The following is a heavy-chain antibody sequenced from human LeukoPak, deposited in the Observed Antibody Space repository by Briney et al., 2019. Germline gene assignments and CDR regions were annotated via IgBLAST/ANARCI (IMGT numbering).Heavy chain of an antibody. CDR1: GDSISSGGHY. D-gene: IGHD4-17*01. J-gene: IGHJ4*02. Sequence: SETLSLTCTVSGDSISSGGHYWNWIRQRPGKGLEWIGYIFYTGSTYYNPSLKSRVTISVDKSKNQFSLKLSSVTAADTAVYYCARGDGWTYGDYVYWGQGTLVTVSS. CDR3: ARGDGWTYGDYVY. CDR2: IFYTGST. V-gene: IGHV4-31*03.